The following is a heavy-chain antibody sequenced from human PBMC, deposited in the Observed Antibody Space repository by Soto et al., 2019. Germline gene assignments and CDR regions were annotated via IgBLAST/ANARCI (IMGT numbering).Heavy chain of an antibody. D-gene: IGHD1-26*01. V-gene: IGHV1-2*04. J-gene: IGHJ3*02. CDR3: ARGTYSGSYYGAFDI. CDR2: INPNSGGT. Sequence: ASVKVSCKASGYTFTGYYMHWVRQAPGQGLEWMGWINPNSGGTNYAQKFQGWVTMTRDTSISTAYMELSRLRSDDTAVYYCARGTYSGSYYGAFDIWGQGTMVTVSS. CDR1: GYTFTGYY.